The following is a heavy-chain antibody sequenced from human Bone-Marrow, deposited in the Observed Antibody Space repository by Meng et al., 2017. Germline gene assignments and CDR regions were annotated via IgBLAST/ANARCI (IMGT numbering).Heavy chain of an antibody. Sequence: GSLRLSCTVSGGSISSYYWSWIRQPPGKGLEWIGYIYYSGSTTYNPSLKSRVTISVDTSKNQFSLKLSSVTAVDTAVYYFAIGPGYSSGWYGNSFDYWGQGTLVTVSS. V-gene: IGHV4-59*01. J-gene: IGHJ4*02. D-gene: IGHD6-19*01. CDR2: IYYSGST. CDR3: AIGPGYSSGWYGNSFDY. CDR1: GGSISSYY.